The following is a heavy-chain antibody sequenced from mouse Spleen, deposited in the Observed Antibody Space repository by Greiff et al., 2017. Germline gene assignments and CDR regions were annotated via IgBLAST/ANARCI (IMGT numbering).Heavy chain of an antibody. CDR1: GYSITSGYY. CDR3: ARTSSYRYFDV. Sequence: EVQLQESGPGLVKPSQSLSLTCSVTGYSITSGYYWNWIRQFPGNKLEWMGYISYDGSNNYNPSLKNRISITRDTSKNQFFLKLNSVTTEDTATYYCARTSSYRYFDVWGAGTTVTVSS. CDR2: ISYDGSN. D-gene: IGHD1-1*01. V-gene: IGHV3-6*01. J-gene: IGHJ1*01.